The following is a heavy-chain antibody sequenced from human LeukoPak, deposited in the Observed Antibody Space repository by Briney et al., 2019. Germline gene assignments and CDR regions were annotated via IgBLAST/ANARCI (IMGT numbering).Heavy chain of an antibody. CDR2: INPNSGGT. CDR1: GYTFTGCY. D-gene: IGHD6-6*01. CDR3: VRSRSSSSGREEFDY. Sequence: ASVKVSCKASGYTFTGCYMHWVRQAPGQGLEWMGRINPNSGGTNYAQKFQGRVTMTRDTSISTAYMELSRLRSDDTAVYYCVRSRSSSSGREEFDYWGQGTLVNVSS. J-gene: IGHJ4*02. V-gene: IGHV1-2*06.